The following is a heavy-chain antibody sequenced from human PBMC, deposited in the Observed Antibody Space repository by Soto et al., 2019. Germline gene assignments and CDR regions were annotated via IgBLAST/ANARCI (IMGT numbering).Heavy chain of an antibody. CDR3: AKDTSDWRYYFAY. Sequence: EVQLLESGGGLVQPGGSLRLSCAASGFTFSSYAMSWVRQAPGKGLEWVSIISGSGGSTNYADSVKGPFTISRDKSKNTVCVQMNSLRGEDTGVYYWAKDTSDWRYYFAYWGQGALVTVSS. D-gene: IGHD6-19*01. V-gene: IGHV3-23*01. CDR2: ISGSGGST. J-gene: IGHJ4*02. CDR1: GFTFSSYA.